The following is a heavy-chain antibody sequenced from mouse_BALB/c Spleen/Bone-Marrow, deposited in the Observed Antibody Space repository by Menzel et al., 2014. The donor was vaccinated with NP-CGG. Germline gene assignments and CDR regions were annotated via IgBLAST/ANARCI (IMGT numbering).Heavy chain of an antibody. CDR3: AREYRYDGEDYFDY. CDR2: IWGGGST. CDR1: GFSLSRYS. V-gene: IGHV2-6-4*01. J-gene: IGHJ2*01. Sequence: VKLVESGPGLVAPSQRLSITCTVSGFSLSRYSVHWVRQPPGKGLEWLGMIWGGGSTDYNSALKSRLSISKDNSKSQVFLKMDSLQTDDTAMYYCAREYRYDGEDYFDYWGQGTTLTVSS. D-gene: IGHD2-14*01.